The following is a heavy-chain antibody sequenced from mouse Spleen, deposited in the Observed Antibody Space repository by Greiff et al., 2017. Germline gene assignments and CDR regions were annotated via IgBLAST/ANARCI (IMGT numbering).Heavy chain of an antibody. V-gene: IGHV1-14*01. Sequence: LVESGPELVKPGASVKMSCKASGYTFTSYVMHWVKQKPGQGLEWIGYINPYNDGTKYNEKFKGKATLTSDKSSSTAYMELSSLTSEDSAVYYCARFPSLRLYAMDYWGQGTSVTVSS. CDR1: GYTFTSYV. CDR3: ARFPSLRLYAMDY. CDR2: INPYNDGT. J-gene: IGHJ4*01. D-gene: IGHD2-4*01.